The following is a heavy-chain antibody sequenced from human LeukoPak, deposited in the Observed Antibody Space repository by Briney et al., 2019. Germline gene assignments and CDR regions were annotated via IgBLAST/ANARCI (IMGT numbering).Heavy chain of an antibody. J-gene: IGHJ4*02. CDR3: ARGPDYYGSGSFY. V-gene: IGHV4-59*01. D-gene: IGHD3-10*01. CDR1: GGSISSYY. CDR2: IYYSGST. Sequence: SETLSLTCTVSGGSISSYYWSWIRQPPGKGLEWSGYIYYSGSTNYNPSLKSRVTISVDTSKNQFSLKLSSVTAADTAVYYCARGPDYYGSGSFYWGQGTLVTVSS.